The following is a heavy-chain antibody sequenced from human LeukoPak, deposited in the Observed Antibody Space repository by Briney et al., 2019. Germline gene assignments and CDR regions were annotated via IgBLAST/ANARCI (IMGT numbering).Heavy chain of an antibody. V-gene: IGHV3-30*02. CDR1: GFTFSSYD. J-gene: IGHJ4*02. D-gene: IGHD2-2*01. CDR3: AREGAVVVPAGYLDY. Sequence: PGGSLRLSCAASGFTFSSYDIHWVRQAPGKGLEWVAFIRYDGSNKYYADSVKGRFTISRDNSKNTLYLQMNSLRAEDTAMYYCAREGAVVVPAGYLDYWGQGTLVTV. CDR2: IRYDGSNK.